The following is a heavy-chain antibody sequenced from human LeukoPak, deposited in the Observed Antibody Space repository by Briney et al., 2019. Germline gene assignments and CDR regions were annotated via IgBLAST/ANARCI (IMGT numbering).Heavy chain of an antibody. D-gene: IGHD3-10*01. CDR2: INSDGSTT. CDR1: GLTFSTSW. Sequence: GGSLRLSCEASGLTFSTSWMHWVRQAPGKGLLWVSRINSDGSTTNYADSVKGRFTISRDNAENSLYLQMNSLRAEDTAVYYCAREYGSGSSRRRFDPWGQGTLVTVSS. V-gene: IGHV3-74*01. CDR3: AREYGSGSSRRRFDP. J-gene: IGHJ5*02.